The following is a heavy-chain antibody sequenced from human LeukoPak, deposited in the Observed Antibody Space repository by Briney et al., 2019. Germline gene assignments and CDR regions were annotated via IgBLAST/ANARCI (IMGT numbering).Heavy chain of an antibody. V-gene: IGHV3-48*04. J-gene: IGHJ4*02. CDR1: GFSFSSSG. CDR2: ISSSGSTI. Sequence: GGSLRLSCAASGFSFSSSGMHWVRQAPGKGLEWVSYISSSGSTIYYADSVKGRFTISRDNAKNSLYLQMNSLRAEDTAVYYCARDLTYYYDSSGYLYWGQGTLVTVSS. CDR3: ARDLTYYYDSSGYLY. D-gene: IGHD3-22*01.